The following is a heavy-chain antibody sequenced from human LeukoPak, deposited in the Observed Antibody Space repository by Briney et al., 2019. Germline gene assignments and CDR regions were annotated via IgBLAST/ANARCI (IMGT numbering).Heavy chain of an antibody. V-gene: IGHV4-34*01. CDR3: AGPVSVTPNNDAFDI. D-gene: IGHD4-17*01. Sequence: SSETLSLTCAVYGGSFSGYYWSWIRQPPGKGLEWIGEINHSGSTNYCPSLKSRVTISVDTSKNQFSLELSSLTAADTAVYYCAGPVSVTPNNDAFDIWGQGTMVTVSS. CDR2: INHSGST. J-gene: IGHJ3*02. CDR1: GGSFSGYY.